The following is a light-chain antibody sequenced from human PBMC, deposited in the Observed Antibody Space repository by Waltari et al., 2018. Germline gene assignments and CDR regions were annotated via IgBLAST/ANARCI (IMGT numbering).Light chain of an antibody. J-gene: IGLJ2*01. CDR2: DVS. V-gene: IGLV2-14*03. Sequence: QSALTQPASVSGSPGQSITISCTGTSSDVGGSNFVSWYQHHPGKAPKLMIYDVSKRPSGVSNRFSGSKSGNTASLTISGLQAVDESDYYCSSHTSSSTVVFGGGTKLTVL. CDR1: SSDVGGSNF. CDR3: SSHTSSSTVV.